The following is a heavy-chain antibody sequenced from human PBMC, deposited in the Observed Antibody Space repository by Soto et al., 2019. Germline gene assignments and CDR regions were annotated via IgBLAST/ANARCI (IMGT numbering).Heavy chain of an antibody. CDR2: IDPADSST. J-gene: IGHJ6*02. V-gene: IGHV5-10-1*01. CDR1: GYSFTTYW. CDR3: ARLEKWYYNYYGLDV. Sequence: GESLRISCQGSGYSFTTYWISWVRQMPGKGLEWMGKIDPADSSTNYSPSFQGHITISVDRSINTAHLQFSSLKAADTAVYYCARLEKWYYNYYGLDVWGQGTMVTVSS. D-gene: IGHD1-26*01.